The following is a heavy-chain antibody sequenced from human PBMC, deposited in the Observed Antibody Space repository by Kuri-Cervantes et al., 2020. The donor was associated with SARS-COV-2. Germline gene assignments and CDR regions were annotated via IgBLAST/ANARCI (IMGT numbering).Heavy chain of an antibody. Sequence: ASVKVSCKASGYIFSGHYFHWVRQAPGQGPEWMGWINPSGGINPAQKFQDRVTMTRDTSTTTIHMELSRLTPDDTAVFYCARDRRTGGYSSGFDLWGQGTLVTVSS. J-gene: IGHJ4*02. V-gene: IGHV1-2*02. D-gene: IGHD5-18*01. CDR2: INPSGGI. CDR1: GYIFSGHY. CDR3: ARDRRTGGYSSGFDL.